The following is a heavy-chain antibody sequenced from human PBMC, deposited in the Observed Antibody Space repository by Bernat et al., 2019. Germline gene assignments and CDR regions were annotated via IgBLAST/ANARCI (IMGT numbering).Heavy chain of an antibody. CDR3: ARGSSDCSSISCPYDY. V-gene: IGHV1-69*01. CDR2: IIPIFGKP. CDR1: GGTFSRFA. D-gene: IGHD2-2*01. J-gene: IGHJ4*02. Sequence: QVQLVQSGAEVKKPGSSVKVSCKASGGTFSRFAISWVRQAPGQGPEWMGGIIPIFGKPNYAQKFQGRVRITAEESTSRGYMELSSLRSDDTAVYYCARGSSDCSSISCPYDYWGQGTLVTVST.